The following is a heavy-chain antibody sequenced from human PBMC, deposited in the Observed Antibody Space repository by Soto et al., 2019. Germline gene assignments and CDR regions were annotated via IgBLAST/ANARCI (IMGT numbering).Heavy chain of an antibody. CDR1: GGSITTSSYF. D-gene: IGHD3-10*01. CDR3: ARHVRYYGSGDYLYYFGY. CDR2: IYYVGST. V-gene: IGHV4-39*01. Sequence: PSETLSLTCTVSGGSITTSSYFLSWIRQPPGKGLEWIGDIYYVGSTFYNPSLKSRVTISVDTSKSQFSLNLNSVTAADTAVYFCARHVRYYGSGDYLYYFGYWGQGALVTVSS. J-gene: IGHJ4*02.